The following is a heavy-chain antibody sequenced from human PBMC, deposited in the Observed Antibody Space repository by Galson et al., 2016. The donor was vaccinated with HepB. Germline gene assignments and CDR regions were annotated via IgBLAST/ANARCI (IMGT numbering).Heavy chain of an antibody. CDR2: LYSGGTA. CDR1: GFTVSSSY. CDR3: ARVPGYYYGMDV. J-gene: IGHJ6*02. Sequence: SLRLSCAASGFTVSSSYMNWVRRAPGKGLEWVSVLYSGGTAYLADSGGRTYYAYADSVKGRFTISSDNSKNTLYLQMNSLRTEDTAVYYCARVPGYYYGMDVWGQGTTVTVSS. V-gene: IGHV3-53*01.